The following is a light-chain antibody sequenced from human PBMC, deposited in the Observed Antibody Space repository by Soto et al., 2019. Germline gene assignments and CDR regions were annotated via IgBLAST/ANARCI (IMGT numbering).Light chain of an antibody. CDR1: SSDDGGYNY. V-gene: IGLV2-14*01. CDR3: ISYTSSSTLV. Sequence: QSVLTQPASVSGSPGQSITISCTGTSSDDGGYNYVSWYQQHPGKAPKLMIYEVSNRPSGVSNRFSGSKSGNTASLTISGLQAEDEADYYCISYTSSSTLVFGPGTQVTVL. J-gene: IGLJ1*01. CDR2: EVS.